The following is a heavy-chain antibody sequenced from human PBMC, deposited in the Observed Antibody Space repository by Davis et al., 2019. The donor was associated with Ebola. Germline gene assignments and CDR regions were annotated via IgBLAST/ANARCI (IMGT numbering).Heavy chain of an antibody. Sequence: SETLSLTCNVSGASISSGYFSWSWVRQPAGKGLEWIGHIYSSGSTKYNPSLERRVTISQDTSKNQFSLRLNSMTAADTAIYFCARDRHDSGAFGFWGRGTLVTVSS. J-gene: IGHJ4*02. D-gene: IGHD3-22*01. CDR3: ARDRHDSGAFGF. CDR1: GASISSGYFS. CDR2: IYSSGST. V-gene: IGHV4-61*09.